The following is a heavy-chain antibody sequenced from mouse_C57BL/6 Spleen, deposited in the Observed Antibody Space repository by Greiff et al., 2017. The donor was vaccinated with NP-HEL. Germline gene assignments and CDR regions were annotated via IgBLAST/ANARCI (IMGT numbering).Heavy chain of an antibody. D-gene: IGHD1-1*01. J-gene: IGHJ2*01. CDR3: ARHKDYGSPFDY. CDR1: GFTFSDYY. Sequence: EVKVVESGGGLVQPGGSLKLSCAASGFTFSDYYMYWVRQTPEKRLEWVAYISNGGGSTYYPDTVKGRFTISRDNAKNTLYLQMSRLKSEDTAMYYCARHKDYGSPFDYWGQGTTLTVSS. V-gene: IGHV5-12*01. CDR2: ISNGGGST.